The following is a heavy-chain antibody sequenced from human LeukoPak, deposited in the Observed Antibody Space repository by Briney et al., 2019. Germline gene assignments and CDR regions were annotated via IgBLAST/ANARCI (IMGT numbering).Heavy chain of an antibody. D-gene: IGHD4-23*01. J-gene: IGHJ6*02. V-gene: IGHV3-23*01. CDR3: ARSTVVTPPYYYGMDV. CDR1: RFTFSNYA. CDR2: ISGSGGST. Sequence: GGSLRLPCAASRFTFSNYAMSWVRQAPGKGLEWVSTISGSGGSTYYADSVKGRFTISRDNSKNTLHLQMNSLRAEDTAVYYCARSTVVTPPYYYGMDVWGQGTTVTVSS.